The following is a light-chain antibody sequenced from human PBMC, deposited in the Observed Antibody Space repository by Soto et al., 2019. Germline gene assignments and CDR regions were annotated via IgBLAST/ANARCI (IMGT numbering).Light chain of an antibody. J-gene: IGLJ3*02. Sequence: QSVLTQPPSVSGAPGQRVTISCTGSSSNIGAGYDVHWYQQLPGTAPKLLIYANSNRPSGVPDRFSGSKSGTSASLAIAGLQTEDEADYYCQTYDISLNGWVFGGGTKLTVL. CDR3: QTYDISLNGWV. CDR1: SSNIGAGYD. V-gene: IGLV1-40*01. CDR2: ANS.